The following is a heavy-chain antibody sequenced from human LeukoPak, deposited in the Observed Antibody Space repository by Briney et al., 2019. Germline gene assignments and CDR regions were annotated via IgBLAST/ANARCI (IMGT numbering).Heavy chain of an antibody. V-gene: IGHV5-51*01. J-gene: IGHJ6*02. D-gene: IGHD3-10*01. Sequence: GESLKISCKGSGYSFTSYWIGWVRQMPGKGLEWMGIIYPGDSDTRYSPSFQGQVTISADKSVSTAYLQWSSLKASDTAMYYCARQNGSGSYYSAYYYYGMDVWGQGTTVTVSS. CDR1: GYSFTSYW. CDR2: IYPGDSDT. CDR3: ARQNGSGSYYSAYYYYGMDV.